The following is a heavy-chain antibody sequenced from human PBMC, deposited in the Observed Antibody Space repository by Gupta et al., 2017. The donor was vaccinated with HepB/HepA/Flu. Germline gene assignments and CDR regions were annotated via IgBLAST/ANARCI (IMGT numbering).Heavy chain of an antibody. Sequence: EVQLVQSGAEVKKPGESLKISCKGSGYSFTSYWIGWVRQMPGKGLEWMGIIYPGDSDTRYSPSFQGQVTISADKSISTAYLQWSSLKASDTAMYYCASSTVVTPASDYYYGMDVWGQGTTVTVSS. D-gene: IGHD4-23*01. CDR1: GYSFTSYW. V-gene: IGHV5-51*01. J-gene: IGHJ6*02. CDR3: ASSTVVTPASDYYYGMDV. CDR2: IYPGDSDT.